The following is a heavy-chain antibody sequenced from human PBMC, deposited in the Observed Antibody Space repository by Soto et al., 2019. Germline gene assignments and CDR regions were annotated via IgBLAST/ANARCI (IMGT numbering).Heavy chain of an antibody. CDR1: GYTFTSYG. V-gene: IGHV1-18*01. J-gene: IGHJ6*03. Sequence: QVQLVQSGAEVKKPGASVKVSCKASGYTFTSYGISWVRQAPGQGLEWMGWISAYNGNTNYAQKLQGRVTMTTDTSTSTAYMELRSLRSEDTAVYYCARVGRLRRSSYYYYYYMDVWGKGTTVTVSS. CDR2: ISAYNGNT. CDR3: ARVGRLRRSSYYYYYYMDV. D-gene: IGHD3-10*02.